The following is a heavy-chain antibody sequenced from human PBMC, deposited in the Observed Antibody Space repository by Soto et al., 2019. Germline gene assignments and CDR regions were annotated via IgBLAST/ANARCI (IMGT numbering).Heavy chain of an antibody. D-gene: IGHD4-17*01. CDR2: IDWDDDK. CDR3: ARILYGDYYYYGMDV. J-gene: IGHJ6*02. CDR1: GFSLSTGGMC. Sequence: SGPTLANPTQTHTLTCTFSGFSLSTGGMCVSWIRQPPGKTLEWLALIDWDDDKYYSTSLKTRLTNSKDTSKNQVVLTMTNMDPVDTATYYCARILYGDYYYYGMDVWGQGTTVTVSS. V-gene: IGHV2-70*01.